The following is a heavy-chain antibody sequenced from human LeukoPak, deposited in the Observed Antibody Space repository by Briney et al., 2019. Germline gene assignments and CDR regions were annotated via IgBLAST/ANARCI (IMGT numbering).Heavy chain of an antibody. J-gene: IGHJ4*02. D-gene: IGHD3-10*01. Sequence: GGSLRLSCAAAAFTFGNYAMSWVRQAPGKGLEWVSAISGSGANIHYADSVKGRFTISRDNSKNTLYLQMNSLRAEDTAVYFCAKDFTTGGSGSYLDTYFDYWGQGTLVTASS. CDR3: AKDFTTGGSGSYLDTYFDY. V-gene: IGHV3-23*01. CDR2: ISGSGANI. CDR1: AFTFGNYA.